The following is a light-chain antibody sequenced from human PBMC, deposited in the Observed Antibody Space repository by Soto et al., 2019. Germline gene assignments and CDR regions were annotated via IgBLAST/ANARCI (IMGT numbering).Light chain of an antibody. CDR1: QGISSY. J-gene: IGKJ3*01. CDR2: GAS. V-gene: IGKV1-9*01. Sequence: IQLTQSPSSLSASVGDRVTITCRASQGISSYLAWYQQKPGKAPKLLIYGASTLQSGVPSRFSGSGSGTDFTLTISSLQPEDFATYYCQQLNSYLFTFGPGTKVDIK. CDR3: QQLNSYLFT.